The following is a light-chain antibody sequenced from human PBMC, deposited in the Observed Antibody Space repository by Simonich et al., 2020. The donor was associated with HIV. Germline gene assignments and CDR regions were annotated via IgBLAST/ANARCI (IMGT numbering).Light chain of an antibody. CDR2: EGS. CDR3: CSYAGGSTWV. CDR1: SSDVGRYNL. Sequence: QSALTQPASVSGSPGQSIPISCTGTSSDVGRYNLVSWYQLHPGKAPNLLIYEGSKRPSGVSNRFSGSKSGNTASLTISGLQAEDEADYYCCSYAGGSTWVFGGGTKLTVL. V-gene: IGLV2-23*01. J-gene: IGLJ3*02.